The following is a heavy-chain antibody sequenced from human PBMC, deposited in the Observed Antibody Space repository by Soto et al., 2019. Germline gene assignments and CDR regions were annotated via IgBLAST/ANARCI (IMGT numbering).Heavy chain of an antibody. CDR3: ASERGVVVIVNGEFEF. D-gene: IGHD3-10*01. Sequence: VQLVQSGAEVKKPGASVKVSCKASGYTFSRYSISWVRQAPGQALEWMGWISGNNGKTHYAQKFQDRVNMTTDTSTNTSHMERRSLRSDDTAVYYCASERGVVVIVNGEFEFWGQGTLVTVST. V-gene: IGHV1-18*04. CDR2: ISGNNGKT. CDR1: GYTFSRYS. J-gene: IGHJ4*02.